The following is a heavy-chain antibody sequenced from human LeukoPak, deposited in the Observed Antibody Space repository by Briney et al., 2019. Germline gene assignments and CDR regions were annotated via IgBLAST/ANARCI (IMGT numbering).Heavy chain of an antibody. CDR1: GYTFTGYY. CDR2: INPNSGGT. V-gene: IGHV1-2*02. CDR3: ARDNPLEAVATIPDYYYYYMDV. Sequence: ASVKVSCKASGYTFTGYYMHWVRQAPGQGLEWMGWINPNSGGTNYAQKFQGRVTMTRDTSISTAYMELSRLRSDDTAVYYCARDNPLEAVATIPDYYYYYMDVWGKGTTVTVSS. D-gene: IGHD5-12*01. J-gene: IGHJ6*03.